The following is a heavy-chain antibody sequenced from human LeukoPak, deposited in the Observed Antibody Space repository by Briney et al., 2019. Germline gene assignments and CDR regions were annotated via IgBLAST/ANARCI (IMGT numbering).Heavy chain of an antibody. CDR1: GGTFISYA. V-gene: IGHV1-69*13. CDR2: IIPIFGTA. Sequence: GASVKVSCKASGGTFISYAISWVRQAPGQGLEWMGGIIPIFGTADYAQKFQGRVTITADESTSTAYMELSSLRSEDTAVYYCARDQLRMIGHFDYWAREPWSPSPQ. D-gene: IGHD3-16*01. J-gene: IGHJ4*02. CDR3: ARDQLRMIGHFDY.